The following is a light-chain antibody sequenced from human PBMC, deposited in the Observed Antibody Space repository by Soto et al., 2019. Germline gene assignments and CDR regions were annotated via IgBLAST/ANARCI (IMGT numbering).Light chain of an antibody. V-gene: IGLV2-14*01. CDR3: SSYTSNSTHVV. CDR2: EVS. Sequence: QSALTQPASVSGSPGQSITISCTGTSSDVGGYNYVSWYQQHPGKAPKLMIYEVSNRPSGVFNRFSGSKSGNTASLTISGLQAEDEADYYCSSYTSNSTHVVFGGGTKLTVL. CDR1: SSDVGGYNY. J-gene: IGLJ2*01.